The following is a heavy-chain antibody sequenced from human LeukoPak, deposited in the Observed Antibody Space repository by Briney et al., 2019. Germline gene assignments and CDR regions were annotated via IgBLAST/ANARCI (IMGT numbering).Heavy chain of an antibody. CDR1: SGSISSYY. Sequence: PSETLSLTCTVSSGSISSYYWGWIRQPPGKGLEWIGYIYNSGSTNYNPSLRSRVTVSVDTSKNQFSLKLSSVTAADTAVYYCARDGEGVAAAGTFDQWGQGTLVTVSS. J-gene: IGHJ4*02. D-gene: IGHD6-13*01. CDR3: ARDGEGVAAAGTFDQ. V-gene: IGHV4-59*01. CDR2: IYNSGST.